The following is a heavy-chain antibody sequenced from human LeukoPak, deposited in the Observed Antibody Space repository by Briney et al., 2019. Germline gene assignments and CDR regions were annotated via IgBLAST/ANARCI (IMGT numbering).Heavy chain of an antibody. V-gene: IGHV1-69*13. Sequence: SVKVSCKASGGTFSSYAISWVRQAPGQGLEWMGGIIPIFGTANYAQKFQGRVTITADGSTSTAYMELSSLRSEDTAVYYCARGFTSTIFGAPFDYWGQGTLVTVSS. CDR2: IIPIFGTA. J-gene: IGHJ4*02. CDR3: ARGFTSTIFGAPFDY. D-gene: IGHD3-3*01. CDR1: GGTFSSYA.